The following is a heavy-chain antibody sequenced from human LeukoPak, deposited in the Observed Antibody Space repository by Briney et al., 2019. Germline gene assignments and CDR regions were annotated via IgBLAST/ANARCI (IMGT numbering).Heavy chain of an antibody. CDR1: GGSISSDY. CDR3: AGLRDGYNSGLDY. Sequence: SETLSLTCTVSGGSISSDYWTWIRQSPGKGLEWIGYMDYTGTTKYNPSLKSRVTISVDTSKNQFSLKLRSVTAADTAVYYCAGLRDGYNSGLDYWGQGTLVTVS. CDR2: MDYTGTT. V-gene: IGHV4-59*01. J-gene: IGHJ4*02. D-gene: IGHD5-24*01.